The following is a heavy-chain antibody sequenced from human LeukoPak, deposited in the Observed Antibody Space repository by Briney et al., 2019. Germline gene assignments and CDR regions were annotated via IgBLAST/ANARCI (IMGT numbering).Heavy chain of an antibody. CDR2: IHDTGST. J-gene: IGHJ4*02. CDR3: ARSSSGCSTSSCYLTY. V-gene: IGHV4-59*11. D-gene: IGHD2-2*01. Sequence: SETLSLTCCVSGGSLSSHYWSWIRQPPGKGLELIGHIHDTGSTFYNPSLRGRVTISLDTSNNQFSLKLTSMSAADTAVYYCARSSSGCSTSSCYLTYWGQGTLVTVS. CDR1: GGSLSSHY.